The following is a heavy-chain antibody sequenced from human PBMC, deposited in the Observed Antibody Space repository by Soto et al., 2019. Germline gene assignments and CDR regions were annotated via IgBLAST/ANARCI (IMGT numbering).Heavy chain of an antibody. J-gene: IGHJ6*02. Sequence: SETLSLTCAVYGGSFSGYYWSWILQPPGKGLEWIGEINHSGSTNYNPSLKSRVTISVDTSKNQFSLKLSSVTAADTAVYYCARGRDGYCSGGSCYRPFGMDVWGQGTTVTVSS. D-gene: IGHD2-15*01. V-gene: IGHV4-34*01. CDR2: INHSGST. CDR3: ARGRDGYCSGGSCYRPFGMDV. CDR1: GGSFSGYY.